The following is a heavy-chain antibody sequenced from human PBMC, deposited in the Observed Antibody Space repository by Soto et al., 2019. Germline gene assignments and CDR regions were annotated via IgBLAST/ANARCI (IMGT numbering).Heavy chain of an antibody. J-gene: IGHJ5*02. CDR1: GYTFTGYY. D-gene: IGHD2-2*01. CDR2: IKPNSGGT. V-gene: IGHV1-2*02. CDR3: GPICSSTSCSDP. Sequence: ASVKVSCSASGYTFTGYYLHWGRQAPGQGREWMGWIKPNSGGTNYGQKFQGRVTMTRDTSISTAYMELSRLRSDDTAVYYCGPICSSTSCSDPWGQGTLVTVSS.